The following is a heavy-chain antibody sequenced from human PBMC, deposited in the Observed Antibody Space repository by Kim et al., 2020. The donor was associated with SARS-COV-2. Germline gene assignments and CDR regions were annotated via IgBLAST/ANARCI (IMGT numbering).Heavy chain of an antibody. CDR3: ARVSSPYSSRGSFDY. CDR2: TSYDGTNK. Sequence: GGSLRLSCAASGFTFSIHAMHWVRQTPGKGLEWVSVTSYDGTNKYADSVKGRFTISRDNSKNKLYLQMNSLRTEDTAVYYCARVSSPYSSRGSFDYWGQGTLVTVSS. CDR1: GFTFSIHA. D-gene: IGHD6-19*01. J-gene: IGHJ4*02. V-gene: IGHV3-30*04.